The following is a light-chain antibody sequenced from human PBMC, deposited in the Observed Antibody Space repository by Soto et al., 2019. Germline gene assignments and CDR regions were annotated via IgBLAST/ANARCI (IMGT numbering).Light chain of an antibody. CDR1: QSISSH. V-gene: IGKV1-39*01. CDR3: QQSYSTYIT. Sequence: DIQMTQSPSSLSASVGDRVTITCRASQSISSHLNWYQHKPGKAPKLLIYAASSLQSGVLSRFSGSGSGTDFTLTISSLQPEDFATYYCQQSYSTYITFGQGTRLEIK. CDR2: AAS. J-gene: IGKJ5*01.